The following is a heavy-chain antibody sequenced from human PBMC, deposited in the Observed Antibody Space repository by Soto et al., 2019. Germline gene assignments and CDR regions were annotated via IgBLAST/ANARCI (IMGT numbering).Heavy chain of an antibody. Sequence: ETLSLTCAIYGGSFGGYYWTWIRQPPGKGLEWIGEIHHSGSTKDNPSLKSRVTISVDTSKNQFSLKMTSVTAADTAVYFCARDPYSNNDFGAFDVWGQGTMVTVSS. CDR3: ARDPYSNNDFGAFDV. CDR1: GGSFGGYY. CDR2: IHHSGST. V-gene: IGHV4-34*01. J-gene: IGHJ3*01. D-gene: IGHD4-17*01.